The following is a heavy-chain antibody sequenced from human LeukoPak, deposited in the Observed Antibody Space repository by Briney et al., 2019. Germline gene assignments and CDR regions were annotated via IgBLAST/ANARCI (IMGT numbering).Heavy chain of an antibody. V-gene: IGHV4-39*01. D-gene: IGHD4-17*01. J-gene: IGHJ4*02. CDR3: ARVPTVTFFDY. CDR1: GGTISSSSYY. Sequence: SETLSLTCTVSGGTISSSSYYWGWIRQPPGKGLEWIGSIYYSRSTYSNTSLKSRVTISVDTSKNQFSLKLSSVTAADTAVYYCARVPTVTFFDYWGQGTLVTVSS. CDR2: IYYSRST.